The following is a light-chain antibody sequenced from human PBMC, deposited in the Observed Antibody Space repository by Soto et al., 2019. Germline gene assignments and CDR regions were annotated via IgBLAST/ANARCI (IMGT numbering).Light chain of an antibody. Sequence: EIVLTQSPGTLSLSPGERATLSCRASQSISSSSLTWYQQKPGQAPRLLISAASSRATGIPDRFSGSGSGTDFTLTISGLEPEDFAVYYCHQYDSPRRTFGQGTKVEIK. CDR1: QSISSSS. CDR3: HQYDSPRRT. CDR2: AAS. J-gene: IGKJ1*01. V-gene: IGKV3-20*01.